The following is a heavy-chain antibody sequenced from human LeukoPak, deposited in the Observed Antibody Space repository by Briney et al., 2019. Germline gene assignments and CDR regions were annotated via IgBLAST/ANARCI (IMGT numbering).Heavy chain of an antibody. CDR2: ISNSKGISD. V-gene: IGHV3-23*01. J-gene: IGHJ4*02. Sequence: GGSLRLSCAFSGFTFTSYPMSWVRQAPGKGLEWVSGISNSKGISDYYADFVNGRFTISRDDSKNTLYLQMNSLRAEDTAVYYCVKRRDAYPIRGTFDSWGQGALVTVSS. CDR1: GFTFTSYP. CDR3: VKRRDAYPIRGTFDS. D-gene: IGHD5-24*01.